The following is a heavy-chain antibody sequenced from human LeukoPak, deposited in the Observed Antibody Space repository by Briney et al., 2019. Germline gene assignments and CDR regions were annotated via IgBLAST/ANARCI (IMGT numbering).Heavy chain of an antibody. D-gene: IGHD6-19*01. Sequence: ASVKVFCRASGYTFSGYYMHWVRQAPGQGLEWMGWINPNSGGTNYAQKFQGRVTMTRDTSISTAYMELSRLRSDDTAVYYCAREPRIAVAGPLGRWGQGTLVTVSS. CDR2: INPNSGGT. CDR1: GYTFSGYY. J-gene: IGHJ4*02. CDR3: AREPRIAVAGPLGR. V-gene: IGHV1-2*02.